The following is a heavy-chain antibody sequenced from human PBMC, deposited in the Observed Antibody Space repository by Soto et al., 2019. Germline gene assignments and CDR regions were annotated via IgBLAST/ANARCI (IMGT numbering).Heavy chain of an antibody. V-gene: IGHV2-26*01. CDR2: IFSNDEK. D-gene: IGHD3-9*01. Sequence: SGPTLVNPTETLTLTCTVSGFSLSNARMGVTWIRQPPGKALEWLAHIFSNDEKSYSTSLKSRLNISKDTSKSQVVLTLTNVHPVDTGTYYCERLGMLTKDYWGQGNVVTVSS. CDR1: GFSLSNARMG. J-gene: IGHJ4*02. CDR3: ERLGMLTKDY.